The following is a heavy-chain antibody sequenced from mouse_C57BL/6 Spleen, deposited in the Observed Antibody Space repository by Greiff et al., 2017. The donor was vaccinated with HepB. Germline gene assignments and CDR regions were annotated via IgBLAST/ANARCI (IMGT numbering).Heavy chain of an antibody. J-gene: IGHJ4*01. D-gene: IGHD1-1*01. CDR1: GYSITSGYY. CDR3: ARDYYGSMDY. CDR2: ISYDGSN. Sequence: EVKLQESGPGLVKPSQSLSLTCSVTGYSITSGYYWNWIRQFPGNKLEWMGYISYDGSNNYNPSLKNRISITRDTSKNQFFLKLNSVTTEDTATYYCARDYYGSMDYWGQGTSVTVSS. V-gene: IGHV3-6*01.